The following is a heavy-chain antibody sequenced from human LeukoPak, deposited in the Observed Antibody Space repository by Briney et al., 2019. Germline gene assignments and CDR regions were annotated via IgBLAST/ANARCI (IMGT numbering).Heavy chain of an antibody. CDR3: ARDHRTKYYFDY. J-gene: IGHJ4*02. V-gene: IGHV4-30-2*01. CDR2: IYHSGST. CDR1: GGSISRGGYS. D-gene: IGHD2-8*01. Sequence: SETLSLTCAVSGGSISRGGYSGRWIRQPPGKGLEWIGYIYHSGSTYYNPSLKSRVTISVDRSKNQFSLKLSSVTAADTAVYYCARDHRTKYYFDYWGQGTLVTVSS.